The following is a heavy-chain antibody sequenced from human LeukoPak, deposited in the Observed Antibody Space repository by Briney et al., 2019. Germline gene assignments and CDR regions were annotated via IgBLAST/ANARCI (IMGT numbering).Heavy chain of an antibody. V-gene: IGHV4-59*01. CDR2: IYYSGST. CDR1: GGSFSSFY. D-gene: IGHD6-13*01. J-gene: IGHJ4*02. Sequence: KTSETLSLTCAVSGGSFSSFYWSWIRQPPGKGLEWIGYIYYSGSTNYNPSLKSRVTISVDTSKNQFSLKLSSVTAADTAVYYCARPRYSSSWFPFDSWGQGTLVTVSS. CDR3: ARPRYSSSWFPFDS.